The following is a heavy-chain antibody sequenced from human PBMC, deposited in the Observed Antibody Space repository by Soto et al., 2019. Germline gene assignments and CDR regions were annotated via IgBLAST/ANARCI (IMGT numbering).Heavy chain of an antibody. J-gene: IGHJ6*04. D-gene: IGHD5-12*01. Sequence: PGESLKISCKGSGYSFTSYWISWVRQMPGKGLEWMGRIDPSDSYTNYSPSFQGHVTISADKSISTAYLQWSSLKASDTAMYYCAGDFRDGYNFYYGMDVGGKGTTVTVSS. V-gene: IGHV5-10-1*01. CDR1: GYSFTSYW. CDR3: AGDFRDGYNFYYGMDV. CDR2: IDPSDSYT.